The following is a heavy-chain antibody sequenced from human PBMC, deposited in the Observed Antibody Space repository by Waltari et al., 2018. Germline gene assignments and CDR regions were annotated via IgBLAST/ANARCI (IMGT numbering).Heavy chain of an antibody. CDR2: IHYSGNT. Sequence: QLQLQESGPRLVRPSETLSLTCTVSGGSISSTTYYWAWIRQTPGKGLEGIGYIHYSGNTHYNPSLRRRVTISVDTSKNQFSLNLRSVTAADTAVYYCARRVVTTGGVDYWGQGTLVTVSS. J-gene: IGHJ4*02. CDR3: ARRVVTTGGVDY. V-gene: IGHV4-39*07. D-gene: IGHD2-21*02. CDR1: GGSISSTTYY.